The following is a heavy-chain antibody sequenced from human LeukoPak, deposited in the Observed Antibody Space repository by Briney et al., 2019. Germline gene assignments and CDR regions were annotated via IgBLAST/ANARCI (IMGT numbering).Heavy chain of an antibody. V-gene: IGHV4-39*01. CDR3: ARLKSYSSSWFDY. CDR2: IYYSGST. CDR1: GGSISSSSYY. J-gene: IGHJ4*02. D-gene: IGHD6-13*01. Sequence: PSETLSLTCTVSGGSISSSSYYWGWIRQPPGKGLEWIGSIYYSGSTYYNPSLKSRVTISVDQSKSQFSLKLSSVTAADTAVYYCARLKSYSSSWFDYWGQGTLVTVSS.